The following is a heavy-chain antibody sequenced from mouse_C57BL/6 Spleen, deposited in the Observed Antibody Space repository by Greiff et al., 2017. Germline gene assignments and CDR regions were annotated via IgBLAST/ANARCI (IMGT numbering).Heavy chain of an antibody. D-gene: IGHD2-2*01. J-gene: IGHJ3*01. Sequence: VQLQQPGAELVRPGSSVKLSCKASGYTFTSYWMDWVKQRPGQGLEWIGNIYPSDSETHYNQKFKDKATLTVDKSSSTAYMQLSSLTSEDSAVYYCARSLYGYAPLAYWGQGTLVTVSA. V-gene: IGHV1-61*01. CDR3: ARSLYGYAPLAY. CDR2: IYPSDSET. CDR1: GYTFTSYW.